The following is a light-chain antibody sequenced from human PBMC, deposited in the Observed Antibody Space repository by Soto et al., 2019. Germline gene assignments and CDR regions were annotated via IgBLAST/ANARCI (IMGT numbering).Light chain of an antibody. V-gene: IGKV3-15*01. CDR1: QSVSSK. Sequence: EIVLTHSPGTLSVSPGERATLSCRASQSVSSKLAWYQQKPGQAPRLLFYGASTGATGIPARFSGSGSETEFTLSISSLQPEDFAVYYCQQYNNWPGTFGQGTKVDIK. CDR2: GAS. J-gene: IGKJ1*01. CDR3: QQYNNWPGT.